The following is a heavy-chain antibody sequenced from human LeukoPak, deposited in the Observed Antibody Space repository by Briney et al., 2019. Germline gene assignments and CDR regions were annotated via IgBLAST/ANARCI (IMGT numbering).Heavy chain of an antibody. CDR1: GGSFSGYY. Sequence: SETLSLTCAVYGGSFSGYYWSWIRQPPGKGLEWIGEINHSGSTNYSPSLKSRVTISVDTSKNQFSLKLSSVTAADTAVYYCARDVGATPGYFDYWGQGTLVTVSS. J-gene: IGHJ4*02. CDR2: INHSGST. CDR3: ARDVGATPGYFDY. V-gene: IGHV4-34*01. D-gene: IGHD1-26*01.